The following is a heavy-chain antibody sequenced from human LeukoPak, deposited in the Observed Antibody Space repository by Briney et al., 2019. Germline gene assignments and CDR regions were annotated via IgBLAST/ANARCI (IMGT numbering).Heavy chain of an antibody. Sequence: PSETLSLTCTVSGGSIGTYSWNWIRQPPGKGLEWIGYIYYSGTTNYNPSLKSRVTISVDTSKNQFSLKLSSVTAADTAVYYCARHTSYGGNSVFGDWGQGTLVTVSS. D-gene: IGHD4-23*01. CDR2: IYYSGTT. V-gene: IGHV4-59*08. CDR1: GGSIGTYS. J-gene: IGHJ4*02. CDR3: ARHTSYGGNSVFGD.